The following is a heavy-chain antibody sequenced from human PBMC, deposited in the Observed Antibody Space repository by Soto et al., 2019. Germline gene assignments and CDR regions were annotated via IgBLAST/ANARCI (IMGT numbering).Heavy chain of an antibody. D-gene: IGHD4-17*01. CDR1: GFTFSGFG. V-gene: IGHV3-33*01. J-gene: IGHJ3*02. CDR3: ARGRGGSYGGNSAHFDI. Sequence: QVQLVESGGGVVQPGTSLRLSCEASGFTFSGFGMHWVRQAPGKGLEWVAVIWYDGSKKYYADCVKGRFTISRDNSKNALYLPRNSLRAEDTAVYYCARGRGGSYGGNSAHFDIWGQGTLVTVSS. CDR2: IWYDGSKK.